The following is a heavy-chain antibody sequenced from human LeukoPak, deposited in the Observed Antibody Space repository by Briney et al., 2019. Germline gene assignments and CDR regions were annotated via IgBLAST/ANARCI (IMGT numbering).Heavy chain of an antibody. CDR3: AKDTMITFGGVIVRRYFQH. CDR2: ISRSGGST. CDR1: GFIFSSYA. J-gene: IGHJ1*01. V-gene: IGHV3-23*01. D-gene: IGHD3-16*02. Sequence: GGSLRLSCAASGFIFSSYAMSWVRQAPGKGLEWVSAISRSGGSTYYADSVKGRFTISRDNSKNTLYLQMNSLRAEDTAVYYCAKDTMITFGGVIVRRYFQHWGQGTLVTVSS.